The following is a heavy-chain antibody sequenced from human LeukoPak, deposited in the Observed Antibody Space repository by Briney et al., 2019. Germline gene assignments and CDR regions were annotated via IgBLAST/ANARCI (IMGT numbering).Heavy chain of an antibody. CDR1: GGSFSGYY. D-gene: IGHD4-17*01. CDR2: INHSGST. CDR3: ARDLGTTSGY. Sequence: SETLSLTCAVYGGSFSGYYWSWIRQPPGKGLEWIGEINHSGSTNYNPSLKSRVTISVDTSKNQFSLKLSSVTAADTAVYYCARDLGTTSGYWGQGTLVTVSS. V-gene: IGHV4-34*01. J-gene: IGHJ4*02.